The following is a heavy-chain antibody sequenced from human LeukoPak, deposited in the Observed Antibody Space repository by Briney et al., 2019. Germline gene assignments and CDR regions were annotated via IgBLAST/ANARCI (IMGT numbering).Heavy chain of an antibody. V-gene: IGHV1-3*01. CDR1: GGTFSSYA. Sequence: ASVKVSCKASGGTFSSYAISWVRQAPGQGLECMGWISPGNGNTKYSQKFQGRVTITRDTSASTAYMELSSLRSEDTAVYYCARGYCGGDCSVDYWGQGTLVTVSS. D-gene: IGHD2-21*02. CDR3: ARGYCGGDCSVDY. CDR2: ISPGNGNT. J-gene: IGHJ4*02.